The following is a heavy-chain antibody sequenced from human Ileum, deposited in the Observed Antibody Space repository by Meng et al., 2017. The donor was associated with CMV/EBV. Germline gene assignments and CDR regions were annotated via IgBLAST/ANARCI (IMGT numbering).Heavy chain of an antibody. D-gene: IGHD1-26*01. CDR3: ARDGIVGATPGVDY. Sequence: GESLKISCAASGFTFSSYEMNWVRQAPGKGLEWVSYISSSGITIYYADSVKGRFTISKDNAKNSLYLQMNSLRAEDTSVYYCARDGIVGATPGVDYWGQGMLVTVSS. J-gene: IGHJ4*02. CDR1: GFTFSSYE. CDR2: ISSSGITI. V-gene: IGHV3-48*03.